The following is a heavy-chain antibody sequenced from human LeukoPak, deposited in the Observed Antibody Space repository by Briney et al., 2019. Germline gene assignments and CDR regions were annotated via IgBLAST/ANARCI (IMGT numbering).Heavy chain of an antibody. CDR2: ISASGSNI. Sequence: GRSLTLSCSASGFPFSSYSMYWVRQAPGKGLEWVSYISASGSNIYYVDSVEGRFTVSRDNAKNSLFLQMNSPRAEDTAVYYCVRVKGSYFDFWGQGTLVTVSS. CDR1: GFPFSSYS. CDR3: VRVKGSYFDF. J-gene: IGHJ4*02. V-gene: IGHV3-48*01.